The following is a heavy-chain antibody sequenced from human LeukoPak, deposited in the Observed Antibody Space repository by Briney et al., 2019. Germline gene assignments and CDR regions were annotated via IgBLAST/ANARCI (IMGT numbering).Heavy chain of an antibody. D-gene: IGHD2-15*01. CDR3: ASCSGGSCYSSGFDY. CDR1: GGSISSSSYY. CDR2: FYYSGST. V-gene: IGHV4-61*01. J-gene: IGHJ4*02. Sequence: SETLSLTCTVSGGSISSSSYYWSWIRQPPGKGLEWIGYFYYSGSTNYNPSLKSRVTISVDTSKNQFSLKLSSVTAADTAVYYCASCSGGSCYSSGFDYWGQGTLVTVSS.